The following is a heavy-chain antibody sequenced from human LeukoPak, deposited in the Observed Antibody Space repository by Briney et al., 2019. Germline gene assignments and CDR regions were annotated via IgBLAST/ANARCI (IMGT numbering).Heavy chain of an antibody. V-gene: IGHV3-48*01. CDR3: ARDIYGSGSYYRYFDY. J-gene: IGHJ4*02. CDR1: GFTFRSYS. D-gene: IGHD3-10*01. CDR2: ISSGSSTI. Sequence: GGSLRLSCAAPGFTFRSYSVNWVRQAPGKGLEWVSYISSGSSTIYYADSVKGRFTISRDNAKNSLYLQINSLRAEDTAFYYCARDIYGSGSYYRYFDYWGQGTLVTVSS.